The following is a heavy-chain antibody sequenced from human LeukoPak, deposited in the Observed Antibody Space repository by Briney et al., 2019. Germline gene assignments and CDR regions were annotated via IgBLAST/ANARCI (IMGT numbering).Heavy chain of an antibody. D-gene: IGHD3-10*01. CDR3: AKGSTVLLWFGDASDHYYYMDV. V-gene: IGHV3-23*01. J-gene: IGHJ6*03. CDR2: ISGSGGST. Sequence: PGGSLRLSCAASGFTFSSYGMSWVRQAPGKGLEWVSAISGSGGSTYYADSVKGRFTISRDNSKNTLYLQMNSLRAEDTAVYYCAKGSTVLLWFGDASDHYYYMDVWGKGTTVTISS. CDR1: GFTFSSYG.